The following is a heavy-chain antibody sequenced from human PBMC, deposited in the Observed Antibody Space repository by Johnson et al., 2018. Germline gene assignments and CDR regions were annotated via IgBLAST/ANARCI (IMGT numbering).Heavy chain of an antibody. D-gene: IGHD3-3*01. V-gene: IGHV3-30*03. CDR2: ISYDGSNK. CDR1: GFTFSSYG. J-gene: IGHJ3*02. Sequence: QVQLVESGGGVVQPGRSLRLSCAASGFTFSSYGMHWVRQAPGKGLAGVAVISYDGSNKYYADSVKGRFTISRDKAKNSVYLQMNSLRAEDTVVYYFARENVVNYDFWSGYGAFDIWGQGTMVTVSS. CDR3: ARENVVNYDFWSGYGAFDI.